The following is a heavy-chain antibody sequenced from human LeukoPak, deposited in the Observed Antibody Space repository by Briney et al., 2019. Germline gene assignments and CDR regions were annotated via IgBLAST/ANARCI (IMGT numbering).Heavy chain of an antibody. CDR2: INPNSGGT. CDR1: GYTFTGYY. CDR3: ATTHSGYDFEAFDI. V-gene: IGHV1-2*02. D-gene: IGHD5-12*01. J-gene: IGHJ3*02. Sequence: AASVKVSCKASGYTFTGYYMHWVRQAPGQGLEWMGWINPNSGGTNYAQKFQGRVTMTRDTSISTAYMELSRLRSDDTAVYYCATTHSGYDFEAFDIWGQGTMVTVSS.